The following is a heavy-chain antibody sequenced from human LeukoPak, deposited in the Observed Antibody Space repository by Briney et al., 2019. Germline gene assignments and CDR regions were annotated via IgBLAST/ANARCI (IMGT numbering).Heavy chain of an antibody. Sequence: SETLSLTCGVSGGSISNTNWWTWVRPPPGKGLEWIGKVNLQGSTNYNPSLKSRVAISVDKSENHISLKLTSVTDADTVVYYCAREGGPYRPLDYSGQGTLVTVAS. CDR3: AREGGPYRPLDY. CDR1: GGSISNTNW. J-gene: IGHJ4*02. V-gene: IGHV4-4*02. CDR2: VNLQGST.